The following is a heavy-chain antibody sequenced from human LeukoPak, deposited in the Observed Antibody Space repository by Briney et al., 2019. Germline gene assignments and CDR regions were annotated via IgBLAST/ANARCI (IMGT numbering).Heavy chain of an antibody. D-gene: IGHD5-24*01. CDR1: GFTFSSYS. J-gene: IGHJ4*02. CDR3: ARDRSGDGYNYGY. V-gene: IGHV3-21*01. Sequence: GGSLRLSCAASGFTFSSYSMNRVRQAPGKGLEWVSSISSSSSYIYYADSVKGRFTISRDNAKNSLYLQMNSLRAEDTAVYYCARDRSGDGYNYGYWGQGTLVTVSS. CDR2: ISSSSSYI.